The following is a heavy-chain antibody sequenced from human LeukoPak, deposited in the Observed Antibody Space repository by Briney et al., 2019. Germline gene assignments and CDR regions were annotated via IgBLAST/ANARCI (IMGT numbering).Heavy chain of an antibody. J-gene: IGHJ4*02. V-gene: IGHV1-69*05. CDR1: GGTFSSYA. D-gene: IGHD3-3*01. CDR2: ISPIFGTA. CDR3: ARGTGYDFWSGYEDY. Sequence: GASVKVSCKASGGTFSSYAISWVRQAPGQGLEWMGGISPIFGTANYAQKFQGRVTITTDESPSTAYIGPSHLGSEDTAVYYCARGTGYDFWSGYEDYWGQGTLVTVSS.